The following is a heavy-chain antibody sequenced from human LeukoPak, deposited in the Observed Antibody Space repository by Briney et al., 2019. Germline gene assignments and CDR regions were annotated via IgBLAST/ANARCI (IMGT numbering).Heavy chain of an antibody. CDR2: IYTSGST. Sequence: SETLSLTCTVSGGSISSYYWSWIRQPAGKGLEWIGRIYTSGSTTYNPSLKSRVTMSVDTSKNQFSLKLSSVTAADTAVYYCARRSVSHIVPVYYFDYWGQGTLVTVSS. D-gene: IGHD1-26*01. CDR3: ARRSVSHIVPVYYFDY. CDR1: GGSISSYY. V-gene: IGHV4-4*07. J-gene: IGHJ4*02.